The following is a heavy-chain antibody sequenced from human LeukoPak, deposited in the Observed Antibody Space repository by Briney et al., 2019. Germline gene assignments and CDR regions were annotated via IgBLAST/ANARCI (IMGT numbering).Heavy chain of an antibody. D-gene: IGHD5-18*01. CDR2: IYYSGST. CDR3: ARESGYSYGKTNDY. Sequence: SETLSLTCTVSGGSISSGDYYWSWIRQPPGKGLEWIGYIYYSGSTYYNPSLKSRVTISVDTSKNQFSLKLSSVTAADTAVYCCARESGYSYGKTNDYWGQGTLVTVSS. V-gene: IGHV4-30-4*01. J-gene: IGHJ4*02. CDR1: GGSISSGDYY.